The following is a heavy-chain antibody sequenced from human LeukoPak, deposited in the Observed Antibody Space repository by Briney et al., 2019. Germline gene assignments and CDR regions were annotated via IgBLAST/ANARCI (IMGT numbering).Heavy chain of an antibody. CDR1: GYTFTNYG. CDR2: ISGYNAVT. D-gene: IGHD1-26*01. CDR3: ARGDYSGTYYYFDF. Sequence: ASVKVSCKASGYTFTNYGISWVRQAPGQGLEWLGWISGYNAVTSYPQKIEGRVTMTTDTSTATAYMELRSLRSDDTAVYYCARGDYSGTYYYFDFWGQETLVTVSS. J-gene: IGHJ4*02. V-gene: IGHV1-18*01.